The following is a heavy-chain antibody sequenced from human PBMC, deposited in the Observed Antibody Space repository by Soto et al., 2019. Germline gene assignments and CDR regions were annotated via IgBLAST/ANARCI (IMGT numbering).Heavy chain of an antibody. CDR1: GFTFSNAW. V-gene: IGHV3-15*01. Sequence: GGSLRLSCAASGFTFSNAWMSWVRQAPGKGLEWVGRIKSKTDGGTTDYAAPVKGRFTTSRDDSKNTLYLQMNSLKTEDTAVYYCTTFPYYDSSGYYLDYWGQGTLVTVSS. J-gene: IGHJ4*02. D-gene: IGHD3-22*01. CDR3: TTFPYYDSSGYYLDY. CDR2: IKSKTDGGTT.